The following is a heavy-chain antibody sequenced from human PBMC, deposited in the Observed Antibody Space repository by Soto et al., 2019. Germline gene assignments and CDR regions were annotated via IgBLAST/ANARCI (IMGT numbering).Heavy chain of an antibody. D-gene: IGHD3-10*01. CDR3: ARDSLDYYGSGSPGMDV. J-gene: IGHJ6*02. CDR1: GGSFSGYY. CDR2: INHSGST. Sequence: SETLSLTCAVYGGSFSGYYWSWIRQPPGKGLEWMGEINHSGSTNYNPSLKSRVTISVDTSKNQFSLKLSSVTAADTAVYYCARDSLDYYGSGSPGMDVWGQGTTVTVSS. V-gene: IGHV4-34*01.